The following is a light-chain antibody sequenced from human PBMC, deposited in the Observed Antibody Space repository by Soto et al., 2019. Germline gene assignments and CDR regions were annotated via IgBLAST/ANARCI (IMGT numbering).Light chain of an antibody. Sequence: QSVLTQPSSVSGSPGQSITIFCTGNSSDAWGYNYVSWYQQQPGKAPKFMIYAVTNRPSGVSNRFSGSKSGNTASLTISGLQAEDEADYYCCSYTTSNTRQIVFGTGTKVTVL. J-gene: IGLJ1*01. CDR3: CSYTTSNTRQIV. CDR2: AVT. CDR1: SSDAWGYNY. V-gene: IGLV2-14*01.